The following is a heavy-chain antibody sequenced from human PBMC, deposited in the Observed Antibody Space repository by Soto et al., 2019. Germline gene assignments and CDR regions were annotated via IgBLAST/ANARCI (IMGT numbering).Heavy chain of an antibody. V-gene: IGHV5-51*01. Sequence: GVSLKISCKVSGYGFTSYLIAWVRQMPGKGLEWMGIIYPGDSDARYSPSFQGQVTISADKSISTAYLQWSRLKASDTGMYYCARPRSGSYRLDYYGMDVWGQGTTVTVSS. CDR3: ARPRSGSYRLDYYGMDV. D-gene: IGHD3-10*01. CDR2: IYPGDSDA. CDR1: GYGFTSYL. J-gene: IGHJ6*02.